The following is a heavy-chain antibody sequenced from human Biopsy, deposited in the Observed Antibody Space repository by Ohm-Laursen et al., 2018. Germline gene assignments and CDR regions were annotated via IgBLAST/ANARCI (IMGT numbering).Heavy chain of an antibody. J-gene: IGHJ4*02. CDR3: ARDFNYDGGGSFNFDY. CDR2: MNPNSGNT. Sequence: GAPVKVSCKASGYTFTNYNVNWVRQATGQGLEWMGWMNPNSGNTGYAQKFQGRVTMTRNTSISTAYMELSSLTSVDTAVYYCARDFNYDGGGSFNFDYWGQGTLVTVSS. CDR1: GYTFTNYN. V-gene: IGHV1-8*01. D-gene: IGHD3-22*01.